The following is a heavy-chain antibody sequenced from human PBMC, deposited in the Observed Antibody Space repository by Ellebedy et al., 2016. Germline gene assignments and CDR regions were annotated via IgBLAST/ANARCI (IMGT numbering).Heavy chain of an antibody. D-gene: IGHD3-22*01. V-gene: IGHV3-73*01. Sequence: GESLKISCAASGFTFSGSAMHWVRQASGKGLEWVGRIRSKANTYATAYAASVKGRFTISRDDSKNTAYLQMNSLKTEDTAVYYCTRHYYDSSGYTFDYWGQGTLVTVSS. CDR2: IRSKANTYAT. J-gene: IGHJ4*02. CDR3: TRHYYDSSGYTFDY. CDR1: GFTFSGSA.